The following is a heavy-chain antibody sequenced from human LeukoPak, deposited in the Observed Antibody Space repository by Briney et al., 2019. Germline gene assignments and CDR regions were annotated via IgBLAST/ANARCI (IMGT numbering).Heavy chain of an antibody. CDR1: GGSFSGYY. CDR3: ARGHSGSYLH. D-gene: IGHD1-26*01. V-gene: IGHV4-34*01. CDR2: INRGGST. Sequence: PSETLSLTCAVYGGSFSGYYWSWIRQPPGKGLEWIGEINRGGSTNYNPSLKSRVTISVETSKNQFSLKLSSVTAADTAVYYCARGHSGSYLHWGQGTLVTVSS. J-gene: IGHJ4*02.